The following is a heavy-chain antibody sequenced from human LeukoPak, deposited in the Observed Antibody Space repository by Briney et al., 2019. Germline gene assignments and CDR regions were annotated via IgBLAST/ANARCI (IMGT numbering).Heavy chain of an antibody. CDR2: IYSSGTT. CDR1: GGSVSSYY. CDR3: ARGPRSGHHDY. Sequence: SETLSLTCSDAGGSVSSYYWSWIRQPAGKGLEWIGRIYSSGTTNYNPSLKSRVTMSLDTSKNRFSLKLSSVTAADTAVYYCARGPRSGHHDYWGQGILVTVSS. V-gene: IGHV4-4*07. J-gene: IGHJ4*02. D-gene: IGHD6-19*01.